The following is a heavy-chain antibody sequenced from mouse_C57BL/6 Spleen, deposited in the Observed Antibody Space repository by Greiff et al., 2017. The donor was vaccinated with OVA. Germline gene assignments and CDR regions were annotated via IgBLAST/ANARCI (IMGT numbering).Heavy chain of an antibody. J-gene: IGHJ1*03. D-gene: IGHD2-2*01. Sequence: QVQLQQPGAELVKPGASVKLSCKASGYTFTSSWMQWVNQRPGQGLEWIGEIDPSAGSPNYNQKFKGKATLTVDTSSSTAYMQLSSLTSEDSAVYYCARGLHHWYFDVWGTGTTVTVSS. CDR3: ARGLHHWYFDV. V-gene: IGHV1-50*01. CDR1: GYTFTSSW. CDR2: IDPSAGSP.